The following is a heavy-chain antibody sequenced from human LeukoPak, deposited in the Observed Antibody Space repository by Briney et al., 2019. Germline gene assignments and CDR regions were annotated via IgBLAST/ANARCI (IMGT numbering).Heavy chain of an antibody. CDR1: GGSISSYY. J-gene: IGHJ3*02. CDR2: IYYSGST. CDR3: ARRHYDFWSGYYKGAFDI. Sequence: SETLSLTCTVSGGSISSYYGSWIRQPPGKGLEWIGYIYYSGSTNYNPSLKSRATISVDTSKNQFSLKLSSVTAADTAVYYCARRHYDFWSGYYKGAFDIWGQGTMVTVSS. V-gene: IGHV4-59*08. D-gene: IGHD3-3*01.